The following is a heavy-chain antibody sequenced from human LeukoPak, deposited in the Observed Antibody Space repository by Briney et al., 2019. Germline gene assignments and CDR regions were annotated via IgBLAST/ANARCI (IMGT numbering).Heavy chain of an antibody. Sequence: SETLPLTCTVSGGSISSSSYYWGWIRQPPGKGLEWIGSIYYSGSTYYNPSLKSRVTISVDTSKNQFSLKLSPVSAADTAVYYCARHVDSSGWYRSYFDYWGQGTLVTVSS. V-gene: IGHV4-39*01. D-gene: IGHD6-19*01. CDR3: ARHVDSSGWYRSYFDY. CDR1: GGSISSSSYY. J-gene: IGHJ4*02. CDR2: IYYSGST.